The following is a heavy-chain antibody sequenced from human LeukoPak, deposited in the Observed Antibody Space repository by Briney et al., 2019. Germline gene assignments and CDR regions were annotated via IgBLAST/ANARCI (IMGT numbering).Heavy chain of an antibody. Sequence: ASVKVSCKASGYTFTSYDINWVRQATGQGLEWMGWMNPNSGNTGYAQKFQGRVTMTRNTSISTAYMELSSLRSEDTAVYYCARDSRTDSNYVFDYWGQGTLVTVSS. CDR2: MNPNSGNT. J-gene: IGHJ4*02. D-gene: IGHD4-11*01. CDR1: GYTFTSYD. CDR3: ARDSRTDSNYVFDY. V-gene: IGHV1-8*01.